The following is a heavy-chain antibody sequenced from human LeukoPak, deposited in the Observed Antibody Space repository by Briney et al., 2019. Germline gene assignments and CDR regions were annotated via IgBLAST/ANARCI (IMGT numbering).Heavy chain of an antibody. CDR2: ISGSGVST. V-gene: IGHV3-23*01. CDR1: GFTFSSCA. J-gene: IGHJ4*02. CDR3: AKDLPGFFDY. Sequence: GGSLRLSGAASGFTFSSCAMSWVRQAPGKGLEWVSTISGSGVSTYYADSVKGRFTISRDNSRNTLYLQMNGLRAEDTAVYSCAKDLPGFFDYWGQGTLVTVFS.